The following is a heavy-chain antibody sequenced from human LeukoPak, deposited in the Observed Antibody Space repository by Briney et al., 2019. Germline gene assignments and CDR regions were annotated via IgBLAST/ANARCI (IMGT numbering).Heavy chain of an antibody. CDR1: GYTFTGYY. J-gene: IGHJ4*02. D-gene: IGHD3-9*01. Sequence: ASVKVSCKASGYTFTGYYIHWVRQAPGQGLEWMGWIDPNSDGTNYAQNFQGRVTMTRDTSISTAYMELRRLTSDDTALYYCARGFDWLEYYFDYWGQGTLVTVSS. CDR2: IDPNSDGT. CDR3: ARGFDWLEYYFDY. V-gene: IGHV1-2*02.